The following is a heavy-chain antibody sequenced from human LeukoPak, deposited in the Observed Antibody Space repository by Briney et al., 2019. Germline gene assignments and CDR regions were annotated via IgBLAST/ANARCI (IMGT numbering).Heavy chain of an antibody. J-gene: IGHJ5*02. CDR3: ARLLSPGWFDP. D-gene: IGHD2/OR15-2a*01. V-gene: IGHV4-39*01. CDR2: VYYNGNT. Sequence: SETLSLTCTVSGGSISSSGSYWARIRQPPGKGLEWIANVYYNGNTYYNSSFKSRVTISADTSKNQLSLNLRSVTAADTAVYYCARLLSPGWFDPWGQGTLVTVSS. CDR1: GGSISSSGSY.